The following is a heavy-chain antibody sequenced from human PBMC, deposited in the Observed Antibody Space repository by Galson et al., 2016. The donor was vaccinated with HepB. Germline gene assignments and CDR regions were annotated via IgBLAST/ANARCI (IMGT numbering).Heavy chain of an antibody. J-gene: IGHJ6*04. V-gene: IGHV3-30-3*01. Sequence: SLRLSCADSGFIFRSYAMNWVCQAPGKGLEWLAVISNDGSNKYFADSVKGRFTISRDNSKNTLYLQMNSLRAEDTAVYYCARFIASPWNDYYYYGMDVWGKGTTVTVSS. CDR2: ISNDGSNK. CDR1: GFIFRSYA. D-gene: IGHD1-1*01. CDR3: ARFIASPWNDYYYYGMDV.